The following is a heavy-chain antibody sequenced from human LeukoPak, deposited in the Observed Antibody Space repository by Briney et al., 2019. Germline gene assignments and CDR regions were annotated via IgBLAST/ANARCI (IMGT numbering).Heavy chain of an antibody. V-gene: IGHV3-74*01. CDR3: ARIIVGATGVDY. J-gene: IGHJ4*02. D-gene: IGHD1-26*01. CDR2: INIDGSHT. Sequence: PGGSLRLSCVASGFTFTNYWMHWVRQTPGEGLVWVSRINIDGSHTNYADSVRGRFTVSRDNAKNTLYLQMNSLRAEDTALYYCARIIVGATGVDYWGQGTLVTVSS. CDR1: GFTFTNYW.